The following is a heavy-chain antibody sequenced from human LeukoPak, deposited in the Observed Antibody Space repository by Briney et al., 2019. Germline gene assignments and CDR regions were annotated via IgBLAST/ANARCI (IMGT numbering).Heavy chain of an antibody. CDR2: IYYSGST. Sequence: PSETLSLTCTVSGGSMSSYYWSWIRQPPGKGLEWIGYIYYSGSTNYNPSLKSRVTISVDTSKNQFSLKLSSVTAADTAVYYCARVGNYYDSSGIPDYWGQGTLVTVSS. D-gene: IGHD3-22*01. J-gene: IGHJ4*02. CDR3: ARVGNYYDSSGIPDY. CDR1: GGSMSSYY. V-gene: IGHV4-59*01.